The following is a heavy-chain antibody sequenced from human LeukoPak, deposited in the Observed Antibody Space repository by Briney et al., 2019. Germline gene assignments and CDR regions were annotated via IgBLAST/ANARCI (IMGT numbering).Heavy chain of an antibody. V-gene: IGHV1-2*02. J-gene: IGHJ4*02. Sequence: ASVKVSCEASGYTFTGYYMHWVRQAPGQGLEWMGGINRNSGGTNYAQNFQGRVTMTRDTSISTVYMELSRLRSDDTAVYYCAKEEAYGSSTSCSAPFDYWGQGTLVTVSS. D-gene: IGHD2-2*01. CDR2: INRNSGGT. CDR3: AKEEAYGSSTSCSAPFDY. CDR1: GYTFTGYY.